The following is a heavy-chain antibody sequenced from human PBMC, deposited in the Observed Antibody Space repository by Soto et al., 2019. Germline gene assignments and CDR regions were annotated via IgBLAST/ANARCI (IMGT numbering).Heavy chain of an antibody. CDR3: ARGGQQLHGMDV. CDR1: GFTVSSNY. J-gene: IGHJ6*02. D-gene: IGHD6-13*01. Sequence: PGGSLRLSCAASGFTVSSNYMSWVRQAPGKGLEWVSVIYSGGSPIYYADSVKGRFTISRDNAKNSLYLQMNSLRAEDTAVYYCARGGQQLHGMDVWGQGTTVTVSS. V-gene: IGHV3-53*03. CDR2: IYSGGSPI.